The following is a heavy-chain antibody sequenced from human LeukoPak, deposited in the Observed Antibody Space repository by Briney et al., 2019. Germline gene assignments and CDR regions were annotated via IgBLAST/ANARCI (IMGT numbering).Heavy chain of an antibody. CDR1: GGSISSGGYY. V-gene: IGHV4-31*03. D-gene: IGHD2-15*01. Sequence: SQTLSLTCTVSGGSISSGGYYWSWIRQHPGKGLGWIGYIYYSGSTNYNPSLKSRVTISVDTSKNQFSLKLSSVTAADTAVYYCARGVPKSGYFDYWGQGTLVTVSS. J-gene: IGHJ4*02. CDR2: IYYSGST. CDR3: ARGVPKSGYFDY.